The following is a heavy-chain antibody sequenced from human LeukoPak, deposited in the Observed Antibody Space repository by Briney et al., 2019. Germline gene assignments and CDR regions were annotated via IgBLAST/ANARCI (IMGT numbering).Heavy chain of an antibody. V-gene: IGHV3-53*01. Sequence: GGSLRLSCAASGFTVSSNYMGWVRQAPGKGLEWVSVIYSGGSTYYADSVKGRFTISRDNSKNTLYLQMNSLRAEDTAVYYCATHGYSSGWYYRFDYYYGMDVWGKGTTVTVSS. CDR3: ATHGYSSGWYYRFDYYYGMDV. J-gene: IGHJ6*04. CDR2: IYSGGST. CDR1: GFTVSSNY. D-gene: IGHD6-19*01.